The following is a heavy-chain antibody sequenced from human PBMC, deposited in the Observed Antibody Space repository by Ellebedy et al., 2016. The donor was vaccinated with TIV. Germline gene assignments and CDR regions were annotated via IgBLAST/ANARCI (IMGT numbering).Heavy chain of an antibody. Sequence: MPSETLSLTCTVSGGSISSYYWSWIRQPPGKGLEWIGYIYYSGTTNYNPSLKSRAIISVDMSKNQFSLNLSSVTAADTAVYYCARHGDRGYFDYWGQGTLVTVSA. CDR2: IYYSGTT. J-gene: IGHJ4*02. CDR3: ARHGDRGYFDY. V-gene: IGHV4-59*08. CDR1: GGSISSYY. D-gene: IGHD7-27*01.